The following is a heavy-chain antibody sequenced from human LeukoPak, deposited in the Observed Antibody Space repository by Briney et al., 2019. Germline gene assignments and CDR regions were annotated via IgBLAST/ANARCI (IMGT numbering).Heavy chain of an antibody. CDR2: FYYGGST. CDR1: GGSISSHS. J-gene: IGHJ5*02. V-gene: IGHV4-59*11. D-gene: IGHD3-3*01. CDR3: ARDHCDFWSATGFNWFDP. Sequence: SETLSLTCSVSGGSISSHSWSWIRQPPGKGLEWIGYFYYGGSTNYNPSLKSRVTISVDTSKNQFSLKLSSVTAADTAVYYCARDHCDFWSATGFNWFDPWGQGALVTVSS.